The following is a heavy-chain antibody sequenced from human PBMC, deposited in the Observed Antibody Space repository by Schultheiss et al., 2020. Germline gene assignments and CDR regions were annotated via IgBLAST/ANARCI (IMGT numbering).Heavy chain of an antibody. CDR1: TFSSNG. J-gene: IGHJ5*02. Sequence: TFSSNGMNWVRQAPGKGLEWIGSIYYSGSTYYNPSLKSRVTISVDTSKNQFSLKLSSVTAADTAVYYCASYDILTGPDPWGQGTLVTVSS. D-gene: IGHD3-9*01. CDR3: ASYDILTGPDP. V-gene: IGHV4-39*01. CDR2: IYYSGST.